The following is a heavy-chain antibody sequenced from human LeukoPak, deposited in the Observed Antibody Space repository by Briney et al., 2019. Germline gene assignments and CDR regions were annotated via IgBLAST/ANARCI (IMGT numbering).Heavy chain of an antibody. CDR2: IYYSGST. CDR3: ARGSSWEFDY. CDR1: GGSISSYY. J-gene: IGHJ4*02. Sequence: PSETLSLTCTASGGSISSYYWSWIRQPPGKGLEWIGYIYYSGSTNYNPSLKSRVTISVDTSKNQFSLKLSSVTAADTAVYYCARGSSWEFDYWGQGTLVTVSS. D-gene: IGHD6-13*01. V-gene: IGHV4-59*01.